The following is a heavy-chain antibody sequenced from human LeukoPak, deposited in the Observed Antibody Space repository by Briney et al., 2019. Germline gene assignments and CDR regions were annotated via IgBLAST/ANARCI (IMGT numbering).Heavy chain of an antibody. CDR2: IYYSGST. CDR3: ARRGGDYHFDY. V-gene: IGHV4-39*07. CDR1: GGSISSSSYY. J-gene: IGHJ4*02. Sequence: ASETLSLTCTVSGGSISSSSYYWGWIRQPPGKGLEWIGSIYYSGSTNYNPSLKSRVTISVDTSKNQFSLKLSSVTAADTAVYYCARRGGDYHFDYWGQGTLVTVSS. D-gene: IGHD4-17*01.